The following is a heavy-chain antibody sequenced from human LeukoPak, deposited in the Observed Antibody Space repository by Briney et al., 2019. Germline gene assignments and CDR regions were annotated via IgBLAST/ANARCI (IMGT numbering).Heavy chain of an antibody. Sequence: GGSLRLSCAASGFTFSSYWMSRVRQAPGKGLEWVANIKQDGSEKYYVDSVKGRFTISRDNAKNSLYLQMNSLRAEDTAVYYYARDSLRVATITFYYYYYMDVWGKGTTVTVSS. D-gene: IGHD5-12*01. CDR2: IKQDGSEK. J-gene: IGHJ6*03. V-gene: IGHV3-7*01. CDR3: ARDSLRVATITFYYYYYMDV. CDR1: GFTFSSYW.